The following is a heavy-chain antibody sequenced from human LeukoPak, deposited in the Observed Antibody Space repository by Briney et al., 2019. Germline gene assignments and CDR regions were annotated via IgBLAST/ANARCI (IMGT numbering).Heavy chain of an antibody. Sequence: ASVMVSCKASGYTFTGYYMHWVRQAPGQGLEWMGWINPNSGGTNYAQKFQGRVTMTRDTSISTAYMELSRLRSDDTAVYYCASLSGSYDYMDVWGKGTTVTVSS. D-gene: IGHD3-10*01. J-gene: IGHJ6*03. V-gene: IGHV1-2*02. CDR3: ASLSGSYDYMDV. CDR1: GYTFTGYY. CDR2: INPNSGGT.